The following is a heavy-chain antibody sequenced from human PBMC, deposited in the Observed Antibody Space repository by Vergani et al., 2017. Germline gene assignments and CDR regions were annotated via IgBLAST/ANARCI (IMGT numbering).Heavy chain of an antibody. CDR1: GFTFSDYY. V-gene: IGHV3-11*04. J-gene: IGHJ3*02. D-gene: IGHD1-7*01. CDR2: ISSSGSNK. Sequence: QVQLVESGGGVVKPGGSLRLSCAASGFTFSDYYMRWIRQAPGKGLEWVSYISSSGSNKYYADSVKGRFTISRDNAKNSLYLQVNSLRAEDTAVYYCARDRLMWNYGNDSFDIWGQGTMVTVSS. CDR3: ARDRLMWNYGNDSFDI.